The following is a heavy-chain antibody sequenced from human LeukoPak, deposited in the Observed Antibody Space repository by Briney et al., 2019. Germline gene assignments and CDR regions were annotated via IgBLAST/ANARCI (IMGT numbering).Heavy chain of an antibody. V-gene: IGHV3-21*04. CDR2: ISSSSSYI. Sequence: GGSLRLSCAASGFTFSSYSMNWVRQAPGKGPEWVSSISSSSSYIYYADSMKGRFTISRDNSKNTLYLQMNSLRAEDTAVYYCVEGGAARFDCWGQGTLVAVSS. CDR3: VEGGAARFDC. J-gene: IGHJ4*02. D-gene: IGHD5-18*01. CDR1: GFTFSSYS.